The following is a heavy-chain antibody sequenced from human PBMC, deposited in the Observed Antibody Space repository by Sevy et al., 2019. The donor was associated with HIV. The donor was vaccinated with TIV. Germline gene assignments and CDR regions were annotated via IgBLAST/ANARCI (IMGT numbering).Heavy chain of an antibody. Sequence: GGSLRLSCAASGFTFDDYAMHWVRQAPGKGLEWVSLISWDGGSTYYADSVKGRFTISRDNSKNSLYLQMNSLRAEDTALYYCAKDVFLGYCSSTSCYSAGFDYWGQGTLVTVSS. V-gene: IGHV3-43D*04. CDR3: AKDVFLGYCSSTSCYSAGFDY. D-gene: IGHD2-2*02. CDR2: ISWDGGST. CDR1: GFTFDDYA. J-gene: IGHJ4*02.